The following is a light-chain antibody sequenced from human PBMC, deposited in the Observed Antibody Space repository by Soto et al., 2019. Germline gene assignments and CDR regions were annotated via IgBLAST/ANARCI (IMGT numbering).Light chain of an antibody. CDR3: QQANILPPV. CDR2: SAT. CDR1: QDIRSR. Sequence: IEMTQSPSSVSASVGDRVTITCRASQDIRSRLAWYQHKPGKAPNLLIYSATTLQSGVPYRFSGSGSRTYFTLTISSLQPEDFATYYCQQANILPPVFGGGTKVDIK. J-gene: IGKJ4*01. V-gene: IGKV1-12*01.